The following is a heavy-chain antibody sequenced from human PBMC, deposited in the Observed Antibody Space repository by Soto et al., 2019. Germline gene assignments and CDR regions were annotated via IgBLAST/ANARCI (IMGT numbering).Heavy chain of an antibody. V-gene: IGHV3-30*18. J-gene: IGHJ4*02. CDR1: GFTFSSYG. D-gene: IGHD3-16*02. CDR2: ISYDGSNK. CDR3: AKDLMITFGGVIVPLDY. Sequence: GSLRLSCAASGFTFSSYGMHWVRQAPGKGLEWVAVISYDGSNKYYADSVKGRFTISRDHSKNTLYLQMNSLRAEDTAVYYCAKDLMITFGGVIVPLDYWGQGTLVTVSS.